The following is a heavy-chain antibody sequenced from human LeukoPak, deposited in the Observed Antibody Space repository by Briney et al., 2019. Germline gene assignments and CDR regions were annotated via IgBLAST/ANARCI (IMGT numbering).Heavy chain of an antibody. D-gene: IGHD3-3*01. V-gene: IGHV3-66*02. CDR2: IYSGDST. CDR1: GFSRNY. Sequence: GGSLRLSCVASGFSRNYMSWVRQAPGQGLEWVSVIYSGDSTYYADSVKGRFTISRDISKNTLYLQMNSLRPEDTAVYHCARDLWDATGYWGQGTLVTVSS. J-gene: IGHJ4*02. CDR3: ARDLWDATGY.